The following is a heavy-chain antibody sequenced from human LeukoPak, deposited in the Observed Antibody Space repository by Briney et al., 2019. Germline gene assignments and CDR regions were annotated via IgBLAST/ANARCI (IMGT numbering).Heavy chain of an antibody. D-gene: IGHD3-16*02. J-gene: IGHJ5*02. Sequence: SEPLSLTCAVSGYSISSGYYWGWIRQPPGKAREGIGSIYHSGSTYYNPSLKSRVTISVDTSKNQFSLKLTSVTAADTAVYYCARTYYDYVWGSYRHSVWFDPWGRGTLVTVSS. CDR1: GYSISSGYY. CDR3: ARTYYDYVWGSYRHSVWFDP. CDR2: IYHSGST. V-gene: IGHV4-38-2*01.